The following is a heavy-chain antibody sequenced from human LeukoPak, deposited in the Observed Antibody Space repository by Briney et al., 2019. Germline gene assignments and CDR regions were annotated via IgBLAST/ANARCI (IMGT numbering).Heavy chain of an antibody. D-gene: IGHD6-19*01. V-gene: IGHV3-33*01. CDR1: GFTFSSYG. Sequence: GGSLRLSCAASGFTFSSYGMHWVRQVPGKGLEWVAVIWSDGSNKYYADSVKGRFTISRDNSKNTLFLQMNSLRTEDTAVYYCARDSLGTSSGWFDPWGQGTLVTVSS. CDR2: IWSDGSNK. J-gene: IGHJ5*02. CDR3: ARDSLGTSSGWFDP.